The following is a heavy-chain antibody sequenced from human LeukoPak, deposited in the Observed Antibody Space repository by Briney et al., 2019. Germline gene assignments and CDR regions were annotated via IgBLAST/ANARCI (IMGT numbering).Heavy chain of an antibody. CDR2: ISYHGSNK. V-gene: IGHV3-30-3*01. Sequence: PRGSLRLSSAAPVFTFSSYWMHWVRQAPGKGLVWVAVISYHGSNKYYADSAKGRFTISRDNSKNTLYLQMNSLRADDTAVYYCARPYSGSYYWGMDVWGQGTTVTVSS. D-gene: IGHD1-26*01. CDR3: ARPYSGSYYWGMDV. J-gene: IGHJ6*02. CDR1: VFTFSSYW.